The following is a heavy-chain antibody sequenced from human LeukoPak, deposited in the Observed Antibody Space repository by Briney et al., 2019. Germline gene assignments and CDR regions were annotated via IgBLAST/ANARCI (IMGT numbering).Heavy chain of an antibody. V-gene: IGHV3-48*03. Sequence: PGGSLRLSCAASGFTFSLYEMNWVRQAPGKGLEWVSYISSSGTIYYADSVKGRFTISRDNAKNSLYLQMNSLRVEDTAIYYCARGRTGSYYSDYWGQGTLVTVSS. CDR2: ISSSGTI. D-gene: IGHD6-6*01. CDR1: GFTFSLYE. CDR3: ARGRTGSYYSDY. J-gene: IGHJ4*02.